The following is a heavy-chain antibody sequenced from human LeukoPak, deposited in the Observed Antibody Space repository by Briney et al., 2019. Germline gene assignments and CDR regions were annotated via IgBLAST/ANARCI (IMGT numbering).Heavy chain of an antibody. Sequence: PSETLSLTCTVSGASISSNSYYWGWIRQPPGKGLEWIGSIYYSGYTYYNPSLKSRVTIYVDTSKNQFSLKLSSVTAADTAVFYCARTTSGAVIAIDYWSQGTLVTVSS. V-gene: IGHV4-39*01. D-gene: IGHD3-16*02. CDR1: GASISSNSYY. CDR2: IYYSGYT. CDR3: ARTTSGAVIAIDY. J-gene: IGHJ4*02.